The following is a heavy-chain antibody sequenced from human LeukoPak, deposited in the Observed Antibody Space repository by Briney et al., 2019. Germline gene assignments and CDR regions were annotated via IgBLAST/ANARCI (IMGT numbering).Heavy chain of an antibody. Sequence: PGGSLRLSCAASGFTVSSNYMSWVRQAPGKGLEWVSVIYSGGSTYYADSVKGRFTISRDNSKNTLYLQMNSLRAEDTAVYYCAKPRLRFLGWHFDYWGQGTLVTVSS. D-gene: IGHD3-3*01. J-gene: IGHJ4*02. CDR1: GFTVSSNY. CDR2: IYSGGST. V-gene: IGHV3-53*01. CDR3: AKPRLRFLGWHFDY.